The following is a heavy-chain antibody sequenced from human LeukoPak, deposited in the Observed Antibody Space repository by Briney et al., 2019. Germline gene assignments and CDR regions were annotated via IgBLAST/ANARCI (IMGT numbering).Heavy chain of an antibody. J-gene: IGHJ6*02. CDR2: ISGYNGNT. CDR3: ARDRGWFGELLSDYYGMDV. V-gene: IGHV1-18*01. Sequence: ASVKVSCKASGYSFTSYGISWVRQAPGQGLEWMGWISGYNGNTNYAQRLQGRVTMTTDTSTSTAYMELRSLSSDDTAVYYCARDRGWFGELLSDYYGMDVWGQGTTVTVSS. CDR1: GYSFTSYG. D-gene: IGHD3-10*01.